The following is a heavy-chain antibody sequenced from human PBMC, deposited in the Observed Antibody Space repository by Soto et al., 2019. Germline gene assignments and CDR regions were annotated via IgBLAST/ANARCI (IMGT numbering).Heavy chain of an antibody. J-gene: IGHJ4*02. CDR1: GGSISSGDYY. CDR2: IYYSGST. V-gene: IGHV4-30-4*01. Sequence: SETLSLTCTVSGGSISSGDYYWSWIRQPPGKGLEWIGYIYYSGSTYYNPSLKSRVTISVDTSKNQLSLKLSSVTAADTAVYYCAREDTAMVRPFDYWGQGTLVTVSS. D-gene: IGHD5-18*01. CDR3: AREDTAMVRPFDY.